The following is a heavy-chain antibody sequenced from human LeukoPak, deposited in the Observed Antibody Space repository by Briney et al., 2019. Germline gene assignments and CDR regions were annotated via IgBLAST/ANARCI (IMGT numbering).Heavy chain of an antibody. J-gene: IGHJ4*02. V-gene: IGHV3-30*18. Sequence: GGSLRLSCATSGFTFSSYGMHWVRQAPGKGLEWVAVISYDGSNKYYADSVKGRFTISRDNSKNTLYLQMNSLRGEDTAVYYCAKGVSPYCSGGSCYQYYFDYWGQGTLVTVSS. CDR3: AKGVSPYCSGGSCYQYYFDY. CDR2: ISYDGSNK. D-gene: IGHD2-15*01. CDR1: GFTFSSYG.